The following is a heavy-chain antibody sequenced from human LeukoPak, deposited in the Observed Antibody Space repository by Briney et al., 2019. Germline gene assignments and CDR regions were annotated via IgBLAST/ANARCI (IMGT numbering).Heavy chain of an antibody. J-gene: IGHJ4*02. CDR3: ARGYGDSGFDY. CDR1: GFTFSGDA. D-gene: IGHD4-17*01. CDR2: ISYDGSNK. V-gene: IGHV3-30-3*01. Sequence: GGSLRLSCAASGFTFSGDAMHWVRQAPGKGLEWVAVISYDGSNKYYADSVKGRFTISRDNSKNTLYLQMNSLRAEDTAVYYCARGYGDSGFDYWGQGTLVTVSS.